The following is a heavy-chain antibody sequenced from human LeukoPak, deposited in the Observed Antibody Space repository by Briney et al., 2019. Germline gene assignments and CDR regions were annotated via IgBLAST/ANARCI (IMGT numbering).Heavy chain of an antibody. CDR1: GFTFSSYS. Sequence: PGGSLRLSCAASGFTFSSYSMNWVRQAPGKGLEWVSSISSSSSYIYYADSVKGRFTISRDNAKNSLYLQMNSLRAEDTAVYYCARDRVKSIAARLTYYFDYWGQGTLVTVSS. CDR2: ISSSSSYI. CDR3: ARDRVKSIAARLTYYFDY. V-gene: IGHV3-21*01. J-gene: IGHJ4*02. D-gene: IGHD6-6*01.